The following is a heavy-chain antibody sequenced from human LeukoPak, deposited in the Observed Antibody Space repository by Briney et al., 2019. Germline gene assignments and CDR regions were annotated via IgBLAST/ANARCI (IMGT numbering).Heavy chain of an antibody. Sequence: SQTLSLTCAISGDSVSSNSAAWNWIRQSPSRGLEWLGRTYYRSKWYNDYAVSVKSRITINPDTSKNQFSLQLNSVTPEDTAVYYCARDLLYCGGDCYIPSDAFDIWGQGTMVTVSS. CDR3: ARDLLYCGGDCYIPSDAFDI. V-gene: IGHV6-1*01. D-gene: IGHD2-21*02. CDR2: TYYRSKWYN. CDR1: GDSVSSNSAA. J-gene: IGHJ3*02.